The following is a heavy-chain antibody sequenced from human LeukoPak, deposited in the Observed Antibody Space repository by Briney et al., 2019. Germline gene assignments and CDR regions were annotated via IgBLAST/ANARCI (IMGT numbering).Heavy chain of an antibody. D-gene: IGHD3-22*01. Sequence: GGSLRLSCAASGVTFSSYAMHWVRQAPGKGLEGVAVISYDGSNKYYADSVKGRFTISRDNSKNTLYLQMHSLRAEDTAVYYCARGSPYYYDSSGFPKYFQHWGQGTLVTVSS. CDR1: GVTFSSYA. J-gene: IGHJ1*01. V-gene: IGHV3-30-3*01. CDR3: ARGSPYYYDSSGFPKYFQH. CDR2: ISYDGSNK.